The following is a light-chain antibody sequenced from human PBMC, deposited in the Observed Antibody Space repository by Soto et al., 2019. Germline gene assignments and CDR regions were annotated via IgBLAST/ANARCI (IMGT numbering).Light chain of an antibody. CDR3: TSYTTSSTLV. CDR1: SSDVGGYNY. J-gene: IGLJ1*01. CDR2: DVS. Sequence: QSALTQPASVSGSPGQSITISCTGTSSDVGGYNYVSWYQQYPGKAPKLMIYDVSNRPSGVSNRFSGSKSGNTASLTISGLQAEDEADYYCTSYTTSSTLVFGTGTKLNVL. V-gene: IGLV2-14*01.